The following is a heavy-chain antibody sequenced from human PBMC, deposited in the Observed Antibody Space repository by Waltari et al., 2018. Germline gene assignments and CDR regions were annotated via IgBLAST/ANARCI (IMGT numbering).Heavy chain of an antibody. J-gene: IGHJ5*02. V-gene: IGHV4-39*01. D-gene: IGHD3-16*01. Sequence: QMQLQESGPGLVKPSETLSLTCSVSGDSISSRPFYWAWIRQPPGKGLEWIGNIYYTGSTYSNPSLTTRVAMSVDTSKNQFSLTLTAVTATDAAVYFCARATRLMTTFGGVTTFDPWGQGTLVTVSS. CDR2: IYYTGST. CDR1: GDSISSRPFY. CDR3: ARATRLMTTFGGVTTFDP.